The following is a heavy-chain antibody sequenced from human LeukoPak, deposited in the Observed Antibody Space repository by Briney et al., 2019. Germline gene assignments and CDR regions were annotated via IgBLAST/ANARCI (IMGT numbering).Heavy chain of an antibody. CDR1: GGYFSGYY. CDR2: INHSGST. V-gene: IGHV4-34*01. D-gene: IGHD5-12*01. J-gene: IGHJ3*02. Sequence: PSETLSLTCAVYGGYFSGYYWSWIRQPPGKGLEWIGEINHSGSTNYNPSLKSRVTISVDTSKNQFSLKLSSVTAADTAVYYCARTGTWITIDIWGQGTMVTVSS. CDR3: ARTGTWITIDI.